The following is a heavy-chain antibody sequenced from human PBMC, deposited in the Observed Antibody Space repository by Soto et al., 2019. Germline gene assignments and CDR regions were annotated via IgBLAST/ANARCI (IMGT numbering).Heavy chain of an antibody. CDR1: GGSISSGGYY. D-gene: IGHD2-15*01. CDR3: ARVGCSGGSCSRGYSYGYVDY. J-gene: IGHJ4*02. Sequence: QVQLQESGPGLVKPSQTLSLTCTVSGGSISSGGYYWSWIRQHPGKGLEWIGYIYYSGSTYYNPSLKSRVTISVDTSKNQFSLKLSSVTAADTAVYYCARVGCSGGSCSRGYSYGYVDYWGQGTLVTVSS. V-gene: IGHV4-31*03. CDR2: IYYSGST.